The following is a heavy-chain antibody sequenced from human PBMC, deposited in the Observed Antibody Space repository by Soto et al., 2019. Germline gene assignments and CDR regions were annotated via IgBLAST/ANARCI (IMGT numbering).Heavy chain of an antibody. CDR3: ARGSIAAVHNWFDP. D-gene: IGHD6-6*01. CDR1: GGSFSGYY. Sequence: SEALSLTCAVYGGSFSGYYWSWIRQPPGKGLEWIGEINHSGSTNYNPSLKSRVTISVDTSKNQFSLKLSSVTAADTAVYYCARGSIAAVHNWFDPWGQGTLVTVSS. CDR2: INHSGST. V-gene: IGHV4-34*01. J-gene: IGHJ5*02.